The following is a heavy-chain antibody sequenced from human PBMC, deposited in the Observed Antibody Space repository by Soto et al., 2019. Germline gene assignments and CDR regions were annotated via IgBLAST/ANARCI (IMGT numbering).Heavy chain of an antibody. J-gene: IGHJ5*02. Sequence: ASVKVSCKASGYTFTSYGISWVRQAPGQGLDWMGWINAYNGNTNYAQKLQGRVTMTTDTSTSTAYMELRSLRSDDTAVYYCARPMRYYYDSSGQSAWFDPWGQGTLVTVSS. CDR3: ARPMRYYYDSSGQSAWFDP. V-gene: IGHV1-18*01. CDR2: INAYNGNT. D-gene: IGHD3-22*01. CDR1: GYTFTSYG.